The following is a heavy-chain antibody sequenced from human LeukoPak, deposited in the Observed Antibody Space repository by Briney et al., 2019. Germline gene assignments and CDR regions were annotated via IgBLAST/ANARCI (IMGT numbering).Heavy chain of an antibody. CDR1: GFAFSTYS. CDR3: ARVLSGCETTRCELDY. D-gene: IGHD1-26*01. J-gene: IGHJ4*02. CDR2: ISSSSTYI. V-gene: IGHV3-21*01. Sequence: GGSLRLSCAASGFAFSTYSMNWVRQAPGKGPEWDSSISSSSTYIYYADSVKGRVTISRDNAKNSLYLQMNSLRAEDTAVYYCARVLSGCETTRCELDYWGQGTLVTVSS.